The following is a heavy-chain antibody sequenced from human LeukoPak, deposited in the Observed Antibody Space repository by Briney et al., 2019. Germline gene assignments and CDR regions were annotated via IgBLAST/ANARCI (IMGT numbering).Heavy chain of an antibody. Sequence: GGSLRLSCAASGFTFSSYGMHWVRQAPGKGLEWVAVISYDGSNKYYADSVKGRFTISRDNSENTLYLQMNSLRAEDTAVYYCAKNSGLMGYGMDVWGQGTTVTVSS. V-gene: IGHV3-30*18. CDR1: GFTFSSYG. CDR3: AKNSGLMGYGMDV. D-gene: IGHD5-12*01. CDR2: ISYDGSNK. J-gene: IGHJ6*02.